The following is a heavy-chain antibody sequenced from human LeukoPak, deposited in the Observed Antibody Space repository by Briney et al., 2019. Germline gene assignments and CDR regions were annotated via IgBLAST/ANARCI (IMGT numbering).Heavy chain of an antibody. Sequence: GASVKVSCKASGYTFTSYYMHWVRQAPGQGLEWMGIINPSGGSTSYAQKFQGRVTMTRDMSTSTVYMELSSLRSEDTAVYYCARDHRITYYYDSSGYRYFDYWGQGTLVTVSS. CDR2: INPSGGST. CDR3: ARDHRITYYYDSSGYRYFDY. D-gene: IGHD3-22*01. J-gene: IGHJ4*02. CDR1: GYTFTSYY. V-gene: IGHV1-46*01.